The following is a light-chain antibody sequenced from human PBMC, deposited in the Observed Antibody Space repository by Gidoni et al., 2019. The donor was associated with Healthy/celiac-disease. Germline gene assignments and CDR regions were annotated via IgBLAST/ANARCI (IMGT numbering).Light chain of an antibody. V-gene: IGKV3-15*01. Sequence: IVMTQSPATLSVSPGERATLSCRASQSVSSNLAWYQQKPGQAPRLLIYGASTRATGIPARFSGSGAGTEFTLTISSLQSEDFAVYYCQQYNNWRTFXQXTKVEIK. CDR3: QQYNNWRT. CDR2: GAS. J-gene: IGKJ1*01. CDR1: QSVSSN.